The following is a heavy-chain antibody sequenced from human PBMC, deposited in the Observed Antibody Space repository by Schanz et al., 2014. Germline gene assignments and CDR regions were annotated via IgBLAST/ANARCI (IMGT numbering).Heavy chain of an antibody. CDR3: VSSGSYSSYAF. Sequence: EVQLLESGGGLVQPGGSLRLSCAASGFSVGNKYMNWVRQAPGKGLEWVSYISGSSRTIYYADSVKGRFTISRDNAKNSLYLQMNSLRAEDTAVYHCVSSGSYSSYAFWGQGTLVTVSS. CDR1: GFSVGNKY. V-gene: IGHV3-48*01. J-gene: IGHJ4*02. D-gene: IGHD3-10*01. CDR2: ISGSSRTI.